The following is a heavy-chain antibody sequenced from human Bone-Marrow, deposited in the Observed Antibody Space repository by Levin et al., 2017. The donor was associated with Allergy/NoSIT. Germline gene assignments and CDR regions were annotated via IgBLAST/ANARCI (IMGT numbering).Heavy chain of an antibody. D-gene: IGHD2-8*02. J-gene: IGHJ4*02. CDR3: ARFHWSEGSFEF. CDR2: IYSGGGT. Sequence: GGSLRLSCAASGFSITKNYMSWVRQAPGKGLEWVALIYSGGGTFLPDSVRGRFAISRDSSKDTLYFQMDNLRADDTATYFCARFHWSEGSFEFWGPGTLVTVSS. V-gene: IGHV3-53*01. CDR1: GFSITKNY.